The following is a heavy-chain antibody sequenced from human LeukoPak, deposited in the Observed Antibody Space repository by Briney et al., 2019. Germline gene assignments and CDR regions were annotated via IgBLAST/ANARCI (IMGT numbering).Heavy chain of an antibody. V-gene: IGHV3-64*02. Sequence: EGSLRLSCAASGFTFNSYPMHWVRQAPGKGLEYVSGITVNGGTQYYGDPVKGRFTISRDNSKNTLFLQLGGLTPDDTAVYYCARHKAPYKNHHYYFYMDVWGKGTPVAVSS. J-gene: IGHJ6*03. D-gene: IGHD5-24*01. CDR2: ITVNGGTQ. CDR3: ARHKAPYKNHHYYFYMDV. CDR1: GFTFNSYP.